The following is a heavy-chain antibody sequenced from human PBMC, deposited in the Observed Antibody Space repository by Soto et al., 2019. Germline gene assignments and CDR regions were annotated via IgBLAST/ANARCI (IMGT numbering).Heavy chain of an antibody. CDR1: GDSFSRST. Sequence: QVQLVQSGAEVKRPGSSVKVSCKASGDSFSRSTFSWVRQAPGQGLEWMGRFIPMLGIANYAETFQGRVTITADKSTSSAYMVLSSLRSEDTAVYYGASLYDDTGGNFDYWGQGTLFTVSS. V-gene: IGHV1-69*02. CDR2: FIPMLGIA. CDR3: ASLYDDTGGNFDY. J-gene: IGHJ4*02. D-gene: IGHD3-22*01.